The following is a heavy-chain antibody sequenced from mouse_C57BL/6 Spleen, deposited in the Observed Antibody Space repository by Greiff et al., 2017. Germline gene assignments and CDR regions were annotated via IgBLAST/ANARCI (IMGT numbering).Heavy chain of an antibody. CDR1: GYTFTDYE. D-gene: IGHD4-1*02. V-gene: IGHV1-15*01. CDR2: IDPETGGT. CDR3: TSQLGRDY. Sequence: VQLQESGAELVRPGASVTLSCKASGYTFTDYEMHWVKQTPVHGLEWIGAIDPETGGTAYNQKFKGKAILTADKSSSTAYMELRSLTSEDSAVYYCTSQLGRDYWGQGTTLTVSS. J-gene: IGHJ2*01.